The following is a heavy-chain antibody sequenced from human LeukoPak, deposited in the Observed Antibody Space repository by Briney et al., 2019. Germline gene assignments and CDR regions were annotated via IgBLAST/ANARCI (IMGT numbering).Heavy chain of an antibody. J-gene: IGHJ4*02. V-gene: IGHV4-59*01. CDR1: GGSISSYY. CDR2: IYYSGST. CDR3: ARANRYDLHFDY. D-gene: IGHD5-12*01. Sequence: SETLSLTCTVSGGSISSYYWSWIRQPPGKGLEWIGYIYYSGSTNYKSSLKSRVTISVDTSKNQFSLKLSSVTATDTAVYYCARANRYDLHFDYWGQGTLVTVSS.